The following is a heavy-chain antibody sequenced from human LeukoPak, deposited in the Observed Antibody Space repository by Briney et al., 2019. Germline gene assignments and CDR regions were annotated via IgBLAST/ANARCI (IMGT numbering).Heavy chain of an antibody. V-gene: IGHV3-64D*09. CDR2: ISSNGGST. CDR3: VKWGSFDFWNGPGNWFDP. Sequence: GGSLRLSCSASGFTFSTYAMRWVRQAPGKGLEYVSAISSNGGSTYYADSVKGRFTISRDNSKNTLYLQMSSVRAEDTAVYYCVKWGSFDFWNGPGNWFDPWGQGTLVTVSS. D-gene: IGHD3-3*01. CDR1: GFTFSTYA. J-gene: IGHJ5*02.